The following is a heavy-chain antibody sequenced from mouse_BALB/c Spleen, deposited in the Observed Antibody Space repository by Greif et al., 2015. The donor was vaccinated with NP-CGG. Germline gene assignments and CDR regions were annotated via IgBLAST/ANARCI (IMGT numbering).Heavy chain of an antibody. D-gene: IGHD2-14*01. CDR1: GFSLTSYG. J-gene: IGHJ4*01. CDR3: ARKDRFYAMDY. Sequence: QVQLQQSGPGLVQPSQSLSITCTVSGFSLTSYGVHWVRQSPGKGLEWLGVIWSGGSTDYNAAFISRLSISKDNSKSQVFFKMNSLQANDTAIYYCARKDRFYAMDYWGQGTSVTFSS. CDR2: IWSGGST. V-gene: IGHV2-2*02.